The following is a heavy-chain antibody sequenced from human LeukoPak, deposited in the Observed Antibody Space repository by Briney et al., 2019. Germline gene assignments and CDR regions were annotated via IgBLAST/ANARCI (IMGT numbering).Heavy chain of an antibody. CDR2: ISGSGGST. V-gene: IGHV3-23*01. Sequence: GGSLRLSCAASGFTFSSYAMGWVRQAPGKGLEWVSAISGSGGSTYYADSVKGRFTISRDNSKNTLYLQMNSLRAEDTAIYYCVSPSDFWSGYYDYWGQGTLVTVSS. CDR3: VSPSDFWSGYYDY. J-gene: IGHJ4*02. CDR1: GFTFSSYA. D-gene: IGHD3-3*01.